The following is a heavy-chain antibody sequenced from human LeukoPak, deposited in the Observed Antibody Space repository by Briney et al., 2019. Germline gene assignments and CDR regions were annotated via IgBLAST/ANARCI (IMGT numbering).Heavy chain of an antibody. D-gene: IGHD3-10*01. CDR2: ISGSGGKT. CDR1: GFTFSTYA. V-gene: IGHV3-23*01. Sequence: GGSLRLSCAASGFTFSTYAMSWVRQAPGKGLEWVSVISGSGGKTFYADSVKGRFTISRDNSKNTLYLQMNSLRVEDSAVYYCATERPDSRVLDYWGQGLVVTVSS. J-gene: IGHJ4*02. CDR3: ATERPDSRVLDY.